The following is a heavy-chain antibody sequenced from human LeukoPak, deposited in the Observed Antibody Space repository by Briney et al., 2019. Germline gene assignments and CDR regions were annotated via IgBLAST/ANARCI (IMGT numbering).Heavy chain of an antibody. V-gene: IGHV4-59*01. CDR3: ARDGGPPGFDY. CDR1: GGSISSYY. CDR2: IYYSGST. Sequence: PSETLSLTCTVSGGSISSYYWSWIRQPPGKGLEWIGYIYYSGSTNYNPSLKSRVTISVDTSKNQFSLKLSSVTAADTAVYYCARDGGPPGFDYWGQGTLATVSS. J-gene: IGHJ4*02. D-gene: IGHD3-16*01.